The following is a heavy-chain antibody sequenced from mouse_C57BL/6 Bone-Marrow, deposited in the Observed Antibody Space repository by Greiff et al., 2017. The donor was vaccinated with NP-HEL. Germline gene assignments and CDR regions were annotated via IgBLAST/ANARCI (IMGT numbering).Heavy chain of an antibody. CDR2: ILPNSGST. V-gene: IGHV1-64*01. J-gene: IGHJ4*01. CDR1: GYTFTSYW. Sequence: QVQLQQPAAELVKPGASVKLSCKASGYTFTSYWMHWVKQRPGQGLEWIGMILPNSGSTNYYEKFKSNATLTVDKSSSTAYIQLSSLLSEDSAVCYCGPPCYPLMDYWGQGTSVTVSS. D-gene: IGHD1-1*01. CDR3: GPPCYPLMDY.